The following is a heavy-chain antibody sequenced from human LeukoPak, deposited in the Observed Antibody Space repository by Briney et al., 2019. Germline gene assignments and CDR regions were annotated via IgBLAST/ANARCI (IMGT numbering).Heavy chain of an antibody. Sequence: SVKVSCKASGGTFSSYAISWVRQAPGQGLEWMGGIIPIFGTANYAQKFQGRVTITADESTSIAYMELSSLRSEDTAVYYCARGVVPYCSGGSCYSSWYYGMDVWGQGTTVTVSS. CDR3: ARGVVPYCSGGSCYSSWYYGMDV. J-gene: IGHJ6*02. CDR2: IIPIFGTA. CDR1: GGTFSSYA. D-gene: IGHD2-15*01. V-gene: IGHV1-69*13.